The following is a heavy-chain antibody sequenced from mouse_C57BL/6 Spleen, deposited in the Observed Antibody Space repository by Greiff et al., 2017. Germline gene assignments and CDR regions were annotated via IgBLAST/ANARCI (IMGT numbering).Heavy chain of an antibody. Sequence: VQLQQPGAELVKPGASVKMSCKASGYTFTSYWLTWVKQRPGQGLEWLGDIYPGSGSTNYNEKFKSKATLTVDTSSSTAYMQLSSLTSEDSAVYYCARDGDYCRTWFAYWGQETLVTVSA. V-gene: IGHV1-55*01. CDR1: GYTFTSYW. CDR3: ARDGDYCRTWFAY. D-gene: IGHD1-1*01. CDR2: IYPGSGST. J-gene: IGHJ3*01.